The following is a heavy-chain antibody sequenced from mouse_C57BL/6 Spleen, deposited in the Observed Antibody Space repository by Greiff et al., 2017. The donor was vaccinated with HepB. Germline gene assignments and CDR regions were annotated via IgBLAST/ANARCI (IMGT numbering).Heavy chain of an antibody. J-gene: IGHJ2*01. D-gene: IGHD1-1*01. V-gene: IGHV5-6*01. CDR2: ISSGGSYT. CDR3: ARQIYYGSSSFDY. CDR1: GFTFSSYG. Sequence: EVKLVESGGDLVKPGGSLKLSCAASGFTFSSYGMSWVRQTPDKRLEWVATISSGGSYTYYPDSVKGRFTISRDNAKNTLYLQMSSLKSEDTAMYYCARQIYYGSSSFDYWGQGTTLTVSS.